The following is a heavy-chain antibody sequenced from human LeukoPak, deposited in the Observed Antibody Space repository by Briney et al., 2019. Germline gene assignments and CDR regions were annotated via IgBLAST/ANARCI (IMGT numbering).Heavy chain of an antibody. D-gene: IGHD6-13*01. CDR3: ARAGLGYSSSWYLDY. CDR1: GFSFSSYS. J-gene: IGHJ4*02. V-gene: IGHV3-48*01. Sequence: GGSLRLSCAASGFSFSSYSINWVRQAPGKGLEWVSYIDSSSSTIYYADSVKGRFTISRDNAKNSLYLQMNSLRAEDTAVYYCARAGLGYSSSWYLDYWGQGTLVTVSS. CDR2: IDSSSSTI.